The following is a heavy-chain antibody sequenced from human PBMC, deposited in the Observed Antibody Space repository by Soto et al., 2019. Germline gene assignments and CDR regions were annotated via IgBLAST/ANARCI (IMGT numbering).Heavy chain of an antibody. CDR3: AKDARSGSYYTDKDFDY. Sequence: EVQLVESGGGLVQPGRSLRLSCAASGFTFDDYAMHWVRQAPGKGLEWVSGISWNSGSIGYADSVKGRFTISRDNAKNSLYLQMNSLRAEDTALYYCAKDARSGSYYTDKDFDYWGQGTLVTVSS. CDR2: ISWNSGSI. D-gene: IGHD3-10*01. V-gene: IGHV3-9*01. J-gene: IGHJ4*02. CDR1: GFTFDDYA.